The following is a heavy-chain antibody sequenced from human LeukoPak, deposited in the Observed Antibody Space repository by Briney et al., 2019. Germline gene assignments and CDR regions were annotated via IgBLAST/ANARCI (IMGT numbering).Heavy chain of an antibody. J-gene: IGHJ4*02. CDR2: ISSSSSYT. Sequence: GGSLRLSCAASGFTFSDYYMSWIRQAPGKGLEYVSYISSSSSYTNYADSVKGRFTISRDNAKNSLYLQMNSLRAEDTAVYYCAKDARRYNGWYFFDYWGQGTLVTVSS. V-gene: IGHV3-11*05. CDR3: AKDARRYNGWYFFDY. D-gene: IGHD5-24*01. CDR1: GFTFSDYY.